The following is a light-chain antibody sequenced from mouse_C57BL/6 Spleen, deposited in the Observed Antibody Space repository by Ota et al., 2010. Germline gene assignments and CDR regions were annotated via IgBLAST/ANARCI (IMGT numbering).Light chain of an antibody. V-gene: IGKV6-23*01. CDR3: QQYSRYPFT. CDR2: WAS. Sequence: DIVMTQSHKFMSTSVGXRVSITCTASQGVRTAIAWFQQKPGQSPKLLIYWASTRHTGVPDRFTGSGSGTDFTLTISNVQSEDLADYFCQQYSRYPFTFGSGTKLEIK. CDR1: QGVRTA. J-gene: IGKJ4*01.